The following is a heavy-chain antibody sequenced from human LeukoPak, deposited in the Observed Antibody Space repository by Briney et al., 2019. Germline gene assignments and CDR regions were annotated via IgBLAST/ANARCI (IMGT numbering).Heavy chain of an antibody. D-gene: IGHD3-9*01. Sequence: ASVKVSCKASGYTFTGYYMHWVRQAPGQGLEWMGWINPNSGGTNYAQKFQGRVTMTRDTSISTAYMELSRLRSDDTAAYYCARTLYDILTGPDGYYYYMDVWGKGTTVTISS. V-gene: IGHV1-2*02. CDR3: ARTLYDILTGPDGYYYYMDV. CDR1: GYTFTGYY. CDR2: INPNSGGT. J-gene: IGHJ6*03.